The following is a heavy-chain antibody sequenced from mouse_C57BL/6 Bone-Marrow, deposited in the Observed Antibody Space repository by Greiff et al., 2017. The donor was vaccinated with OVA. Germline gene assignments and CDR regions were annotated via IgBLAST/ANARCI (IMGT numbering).Heavy chain of an antibody. CDR1: GYAFSSSW. CDR2: IYPGDGDT. J-gene: IGHJ4*01. CDR3: ARRRAMDY. Sequence: VKLQESGPELVKPGASVKISCKASGYAFSSSWMNWVKQRPGKGLEWIGRIYPGDGDTNYNGKVKGKATLTADKSSSTAYMQLSSLTSEDSAVYFCARRRAMDYWGQGTSVTVSS. V-gene: IGHV1-82*01.